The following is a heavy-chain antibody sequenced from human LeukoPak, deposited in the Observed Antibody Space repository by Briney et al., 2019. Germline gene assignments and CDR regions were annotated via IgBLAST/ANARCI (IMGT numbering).Heavy chain of an antibody. Sequence: GGSLRLSCAASGFTFSTSGLGWVRQAPGKGLEWVSTISGSGGRTFFADSVKGRFTVSRDNSVFLQMNSLRAEDTALYYCAQSTSMRYFFDLWGRGTLVTVSS. V-gene: IGHV3-23*01. J-gene: IGHJ2*01. CDR1: GFTFSTSG. CDR3: AQSTSMRYFFDL. D-gene: IGHD2-8*01. CDR2: ISGSGGRT.